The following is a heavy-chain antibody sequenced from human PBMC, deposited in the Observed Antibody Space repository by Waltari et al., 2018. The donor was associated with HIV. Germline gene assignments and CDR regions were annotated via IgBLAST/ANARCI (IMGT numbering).Heavy chain of an antibody. V-gene: IGHV3-48*03. CDR3: ATIDGWSGPID. Sequence: EVQLVESGGGLVQPGGSLRLSCAASGFAFSSYEMHWVRQAPGKGLEWLSYISTSGTTTHYADSVKGRFTIARDNAKNSLYLQMNSLTAEDTAVYYCATIDGWSGPIDWGQGMLVTVSS. J-gene: IGHJ4*02. CDR1: GFAFSSYE. CDR2: ISTSGTTT. D-gene: IGHD3-3*01.